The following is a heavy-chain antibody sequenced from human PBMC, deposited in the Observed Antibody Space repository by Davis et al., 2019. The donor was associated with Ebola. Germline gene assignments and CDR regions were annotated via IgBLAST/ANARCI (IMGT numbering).Heavy chain of an antibody. CDR2: IIPIFGTA. J-gene: IGHJ4*02. V-gene: IGHV1-69*06. Sequence: SVKVSCKASGYTFTGYYMHWVRQAPGQGLEWMGGIIPIFGTANYAQKFQGRVTITADKSTGTAYMELSSLRSEDTAVYYCARGQREGVVVVNFDYWGQGTLVTVSS. D-gene: IGHD3-22*01. CDR1: GYTFTGYY. CDR3: ARGQREGVVVVNFDY.